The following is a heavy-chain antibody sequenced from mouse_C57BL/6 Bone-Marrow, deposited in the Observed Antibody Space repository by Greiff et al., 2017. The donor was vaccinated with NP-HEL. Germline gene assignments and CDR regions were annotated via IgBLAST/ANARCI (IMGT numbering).Heavy chain of an antibody. CDR3: TTSLYYGSSYAMDY. D-gene: IGHD1-1*01. Sequence: LQQSGAERGRPGASVKLSCTASGFNIKDYYMHWVKQRPEQGLEWIGRIDPEDGDTEYAPKFQGKATMTADTSSNTAYLQLSSLTSEDTAVYYCTTSLYYGSSYAMDYWGQGTSVTVSS. V-gene: IGHV14-1*01. CDR1: GFNIKDYY. J-gene: IGHJ4*01. CDR2: IDPEDGDT.